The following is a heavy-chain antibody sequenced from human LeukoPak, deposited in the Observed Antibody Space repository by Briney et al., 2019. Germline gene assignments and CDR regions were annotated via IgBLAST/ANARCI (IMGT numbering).Heavy chain of an antibody. D-gene: IGHD1-7*01. CDR2: ISAYNGNT. J-gene: IGHJ4*02. CDR3: ARDPLELTSPSFAHYSDY. V-gene: IGHV1-18*01. Sequence: ASVKVSCKASGYTFTSYGISWVRQAPGQGLEWMGWISAYNGNTNYAQKLQGRVTMTTDTSTSTAYMELRSLRSDDTAVYYCARDPLELTSPSFAHYSDYWGQGTLVTVSS. CDR1: GYTFTSYG.